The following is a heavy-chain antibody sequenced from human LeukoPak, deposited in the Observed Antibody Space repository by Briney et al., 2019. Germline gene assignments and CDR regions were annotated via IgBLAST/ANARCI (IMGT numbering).Heavy chain of an antibody. V-gene: IGHV4-59*01. CDR3: ARAYGDYTFDY. D-gene: IGHD4-17*01. CDR1: GGSISSYY. Sequence: SETLSLTCTVSGGSISSYYWSWIRQLPGKGLEWIGYIYYSGSTNYNPSLNSRVTISVDTSKNQFSLKLSSVTAADTAVYYCARAYGDYTFDYWGQGTLVTVSS. CDR2: IYYSGST. J-gene: IGHJ4*02.